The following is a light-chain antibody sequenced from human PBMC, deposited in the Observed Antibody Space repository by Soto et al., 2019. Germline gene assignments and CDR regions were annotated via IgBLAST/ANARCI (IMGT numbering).Light chain of an antibody. V-gene: IGKV1-5*03. CDR1: QSISSG. CDR2: KAS. J-gene: IGKJ1*01. Sequence: DIQMTQSPSTLSASLGGGGPITCRASQSISSGLAWYQQKQGRAPKLLIYKASSLESGVPSRFSGSGSGTEFTLTISSLQPDDFATYYCQQYNSQWTFGQGTKVDIK. CDR3: QQYNSQWT.